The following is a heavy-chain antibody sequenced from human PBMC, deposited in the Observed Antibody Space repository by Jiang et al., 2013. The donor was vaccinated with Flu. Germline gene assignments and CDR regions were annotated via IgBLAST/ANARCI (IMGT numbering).Heavy chain of an antibody. V-gene: IGHV4-39*07. J-gene: IGHJ4*02. D-gene: IGHD3-10*01. CDR2: IYYSGTT. Sequence: GPGLVKPSETLSLSCTVSGGSIISENSYWGWIRQPPGKGLEWIGSIYYSGTTYYNPSLKNRVTISVDTSKKQFSLKLSSVTAADTAVYYCASQHWDHGVGSYYMSHWGQGTLVTVSS. CDR1: GGSIISENSY. CDR3: ASQHWDHGVGSYYMSH.